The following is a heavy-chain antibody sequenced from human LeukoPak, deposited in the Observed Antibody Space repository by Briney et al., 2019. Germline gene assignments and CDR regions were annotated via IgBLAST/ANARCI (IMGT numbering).Heavy chain of an antibody. CDR3: ARDIELST. D-gene: IGHD5-12*01. Sequence: PGGSLRLSCAASGFNFADSAMSWVRRTPRKGLEWVSLISFNGRNTYYGDSVKGRFTISRDNSKDTVYFQMNSLRAEDTAIFYCARDIELSTWGPGTMVTVSS. V-gene: IGHV3-23*01. J-gene: IGHJ3*01. CDR2: ISFNGRNT. CDR1: GFNFADSA.